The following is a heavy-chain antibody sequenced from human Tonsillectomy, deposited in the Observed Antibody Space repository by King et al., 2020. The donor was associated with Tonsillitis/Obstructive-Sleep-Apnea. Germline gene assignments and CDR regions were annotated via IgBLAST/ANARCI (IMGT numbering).Heavy chain of an antibody. D-gene: IGHD3-3*01. J-gene: IGHJ4*02. CDR1: GFSLSNARMG. CDR3: ARTSDFWSGYFAGAFDY. CDR2: IFSDDEK. Sequence: QVTLKESGPVLVKPTETLTLTCTVSGFSLSNARMGVSWIRQPPGKALEWLTHIFSDDEKSYSTSLKSRLTISKDTSKSQVVLTMTNMDPVDTATYYCARTSDFWSGYFAGAFDYWRQGTLVTVSS. V-gene: IGHV2-26*01.